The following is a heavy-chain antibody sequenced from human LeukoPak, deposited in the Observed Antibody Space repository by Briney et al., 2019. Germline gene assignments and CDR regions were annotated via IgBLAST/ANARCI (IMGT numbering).Heavy chain of an antibody. V-gene: IGHV3-48*01. CDR2: MSSSGSTI. J-gene: IGHJ4*02. Sequence: PGGSLRPPCAASGFTFSSYSMNWVRQAPGKGLEWVSYMSSSGSTISYADSVKGRFTISRDNAKNSLYLQMNSLRAEDTAVYYCAREMTGYSSSAIDYWGQGALVTVSS. CDR3: AREMTGYSSSAIDY. D-gene: IGHD6-13*01. CDR1: GFTFSSYS.